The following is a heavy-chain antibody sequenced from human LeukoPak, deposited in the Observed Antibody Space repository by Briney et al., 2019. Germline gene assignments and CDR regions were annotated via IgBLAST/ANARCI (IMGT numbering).Heavy chain of an antibody. CDR2: INTNGSPT. Sequence: GGSLRLSCAASGFTFSSYWMHWVRQAPGKGLVWVARINTNGSPTQYADSVKGRFTISRDNAKTTLYPQMNSLRDEDTAVYYCAGDLISGSGSLGYWGQGTLVTVSS. J-gene: IGHJ4*02. CDR3: AGDLISGSGSLGY. D-gene: IGHD3-10*01. V-gene: IGHV3-74*01. CDR1: GFTFSSYW.